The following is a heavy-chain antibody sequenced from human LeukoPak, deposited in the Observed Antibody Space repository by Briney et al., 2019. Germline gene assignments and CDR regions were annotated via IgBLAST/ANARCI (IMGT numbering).Heavy chain of an antibody. Sequence: GGSLRLSCAASGFTFSSYSMNWARQAPGKGLEWVSFISSSSSYIYYADSMKGRFTLSRDNSKNTVYLQVDSLRSEDTAVYFCATSRITMIGDYMDFWGRGTAVTVSS. CDR2: ISSSSSYI. CDR3: ATSRITMIGDYMDF. V-gene: IGHV3-21*01. CDR1: GFTFSSYS. D-gene: IGHD3-22*01. J-gene: IGHJ6*03.